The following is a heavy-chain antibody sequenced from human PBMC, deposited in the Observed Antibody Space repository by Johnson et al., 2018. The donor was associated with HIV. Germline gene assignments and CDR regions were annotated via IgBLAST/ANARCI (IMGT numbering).Heavy chain of an antibody. V-gene: IGHV3-30*02. CDR3: ARDQGGYSYGFDAFDI. J-gene: IGHJ3*02. CDR2: IRYDGSNK. D-gene: IGHD5-18*01. Sequence: QVQLVESGGGVVQPGGSLRLSCAASGFTFSSYGMHWVRQAPGKGLEWVAFIRYDGSNKYYADSVKGRFTISRDNSKNTLSLQMSSLRAEDTAVYYCARDQGGYSYGFDAFDIWGQGTMVTVSS. CDR1: GFTFSSYG.